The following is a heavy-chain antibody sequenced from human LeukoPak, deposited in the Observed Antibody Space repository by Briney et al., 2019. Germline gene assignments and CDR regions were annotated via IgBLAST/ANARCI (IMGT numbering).Heavy chain of an antibody. CDR2: INAGNGNT. J-gene: IGHJ5*02. D-gene: IGHD3-10*01. V-gene: IGHV1-3*01. CDR1: GYTFTSYA. CDR3: ARSSPDYYGSLYWFDH. Sequence: ASVKVSCKASGYTFTSYAMHWVRQAPGQRLEWMGWINAGNGNTKYSQKFQGRVTITRDTSASTAYMELSSLRSEDTAVYYCARSSPDYYGSLYWFDHWGQGTLVTVSS.